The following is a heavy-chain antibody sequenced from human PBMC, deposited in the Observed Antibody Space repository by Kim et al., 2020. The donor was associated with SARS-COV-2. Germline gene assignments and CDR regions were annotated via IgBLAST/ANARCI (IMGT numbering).Heavy chain of an antibody. V-gene: IGHV3-53*01. D-gene: IGHD5-12*01. CDR1: GFTVSINY. Sequence: GGSLRLSCAVSGFTVSINYMNWVRQAPGRGLEWVSIISPGGSTSCADSVKGRCTISRDNSKNTLYLQMNSLRVEDTAVYYFARGRTVDSAYNSVPLDHWG. J-gene: IGHJ4*01. CDR3: ARGRTVDSAYNSVPLDH. CDR2: ISPGGST.